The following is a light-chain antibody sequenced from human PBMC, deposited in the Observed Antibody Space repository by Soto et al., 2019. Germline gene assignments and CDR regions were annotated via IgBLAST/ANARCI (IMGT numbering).Light chain of an antibody. J-gene: IGKJ4*01. Sequence: DIQMAQSPSTLSACIGDRVTITCRASQTISTWLAWYQQKPGKAPKLLVFDVSSLESGVPSRFSGSGSGTEFTLTISSLQPEDFATYYCQQLNSYPLTFGGGTKVDIK. V-gene: IGKV1-5*01. CDR3: QQLNSYPLT. CDR2: DVS. CDR1: QTISTW.